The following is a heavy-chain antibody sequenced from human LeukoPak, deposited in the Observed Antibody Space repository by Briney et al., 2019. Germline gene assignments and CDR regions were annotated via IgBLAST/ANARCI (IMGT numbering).Heavy chain of an antibody. CDR3: ARDLAVEMATISRPDY. Sequence: GRSLRLSCAASGFTFSSYAMHWVRQAPGKGLEWVAVISYDGSNKYYADSVKGRFTISRDNSKNTLYLQMNSLRAEDTAVYYCARDLAVEMATISRPDYWGQGTLVTVSS. J-gene: IGHJ4*02. D-gene: IGHD5-24*01. CDR1: GFTFSSYA. CDR2: ISYDGSNK. V-gene: IGHV3-30-3*01.